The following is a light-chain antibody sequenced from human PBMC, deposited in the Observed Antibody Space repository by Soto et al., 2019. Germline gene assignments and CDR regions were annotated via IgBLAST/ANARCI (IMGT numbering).Light chain of an antibody. CDR3: ITYTSSSLDYV. CDR2: EVS. V-gene: IGLV2-14*01. J-gene: IGLJ1*01. Sequence: QSALTQPASVSGSPGQSITISCTGTSSDVGGYNYVSWYQQHPGKAPKLMIYEVSNRPSGVSNRFSGSKSGNTASLNISGLQAEDEGDYYSITYTSSSLDYVFGTGTQLTVL. CDR1: SSDVGGYNY.